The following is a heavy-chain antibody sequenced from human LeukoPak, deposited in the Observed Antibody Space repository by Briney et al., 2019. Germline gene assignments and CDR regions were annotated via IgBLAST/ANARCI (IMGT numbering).Heavy chain of an antibody. CDR1: GGSITSYY. Sequence: SETLSLTCTVSGGSITSYYWTWVRQPPGKGLELIGYGYYSGTTNYNPSLKSRVTISVDASKNQFSLKVSSVTAADTAVYHCARDAYSSGYYFFDYWGQGTLVTVSS. V-gene: IGHV4-59*01. CDR2: GYYSGTT. D-gene: IGHD6-19*01. CDR3: ARDAYSSGYYFFDY. J-gene: IGHJ4*02.